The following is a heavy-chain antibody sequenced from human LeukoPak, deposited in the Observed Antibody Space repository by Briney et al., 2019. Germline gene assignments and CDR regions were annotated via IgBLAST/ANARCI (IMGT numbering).Heavy chain of an antibody. CDR3: ARVSGYDWESFYDY. Sequence: PSETLSLTCTISGGSVSDYYWSWIRQSPGKGLEWIGYIYYTGSTTYNPSLKSRVTISADTSKNQFSLKLSSVTAADTAVYYCARVSGYDWESFYDYWGQGTLVTVAS. CDR1: GGSVSDYY. D-gene: IGHD5-12*01. V-gene: IGHV4-59*02. CDR2: IYYTGST. J-gene: IGHJ4*02.